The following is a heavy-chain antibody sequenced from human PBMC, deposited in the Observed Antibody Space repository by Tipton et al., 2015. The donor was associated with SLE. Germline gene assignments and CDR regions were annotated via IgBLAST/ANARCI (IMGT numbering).Heavy chain of an antibody. CDR1: GFTFSGSA. J-gene: IGHJ4*02. Sequence: QLVQSGGDLVQPGGSLKLSCAASGFTFSGSAMHWVRQASGRGLEWVGRITSKAANYATAYAASVNGRFTISRDDSKNTAYLQMNSLKTDDTAVYYCTRRYGDLGADYWGQGTLVTVSS. D-gene: IGHD4-17*01. V-gene: IGHV3-73*01. CDR3: TRRYGDLGADY. CDR2: ITSKAANYAT.